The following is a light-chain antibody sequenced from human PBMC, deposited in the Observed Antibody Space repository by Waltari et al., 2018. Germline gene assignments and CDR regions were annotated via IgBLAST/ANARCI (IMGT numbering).Light chain of an antibody. V-gene: IGLV2-8*01. J-gene: IGLJ1*01. CDR1: SSDVGGYNY. CDR2: EVS. CDR3: ISYAGSNNYV. Sequence: QSALTQDPSASGSPGPSVTISCTGTSSDVGGYNYVAWYQQHPGKAPKLMIYEVSKRPSGVPDRFSGSKSGNTASLTVSGLQTEDEADYYCISYAGSNNYVFGTGTKVTVL.